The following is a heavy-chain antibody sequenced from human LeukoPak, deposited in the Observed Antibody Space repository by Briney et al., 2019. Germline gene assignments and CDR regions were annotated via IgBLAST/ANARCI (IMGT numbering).Heavy chain of an antibody. J-gene: IGHJ5*01. V-gene: IGHV4-59*12. Sequence: SETLSLTCTVSGGSISAYYWNWIQQSPGKGLEWIGNIYYTGSTNYNPSLKSRVTISKDTPKNQFSLRLSSVTAADTAVYYCATDGMVRGPDAWFDSWGQGTLVTVSS. D-gene: IGHD3-10*01. CDR2: IYYTGST. CDR3: ATDGMVRGPDAWFDS. CDR1: GGSISAYY.